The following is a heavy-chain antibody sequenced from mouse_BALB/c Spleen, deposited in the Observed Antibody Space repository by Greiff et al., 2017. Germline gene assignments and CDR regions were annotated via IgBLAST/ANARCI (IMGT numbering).Heavy chain of an antibody. CDR3: ARWGRQDYFDY. D-gene: IGHD3-2*01. CDR1: GYTFTSYV. J-gene: IGHJ2*01. V-gene: IGHV1-14*01. CDR2: INPYNDGT. Sequence: EVQLKESGPELVKPGASVKMSCKASGYTFTSYVMHWVKQKPGQGLEWIGYINPYNDGTKYNEKFKGKATLTSDKSSSTAYMELSSLTSEDSAVYYCARWGRQDYFDYWGQGTTLTVSS.